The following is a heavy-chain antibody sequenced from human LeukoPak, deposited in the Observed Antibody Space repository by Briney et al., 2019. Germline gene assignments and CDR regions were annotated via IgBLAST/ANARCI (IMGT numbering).Heavy chain of an antibody. Sequence: GESLKISCKASGYSFSNYWIGWVRQMPGKGLEWMGIIYPGDSDTRYSPSFQGQVTISADKSITTGYLQWSSLKASDTAMYYCARAPTSVSNPYYFDYWGQEALVTVSS. J-gene: IGHJ4*02. CDR3: ARAPTSVSNPYYFDY. D-gene: IGHD4-11*01. CDR2: IYPGDSDT. V-gene: IGHV5-51*01. CDR1: GYSFSNYW.